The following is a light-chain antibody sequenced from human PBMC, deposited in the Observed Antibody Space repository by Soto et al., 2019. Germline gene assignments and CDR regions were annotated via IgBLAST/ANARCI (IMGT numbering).Light chain of an antibody. V-gene: IGLV1-40*01. Sequence: QSVLTQPPSVSGAPGQRVTISCTGSRSNIGAPYDVHWYQHLPGTAPKLLIYGNSNRPSGVPDRCSGSKSGTSASLAITGLQAEDEAEYYCQAYDSRLGGYVIFGGGTKLSV. CDR1: RSNIGAPYD. CDR3: QAYDSRLGGYVI. CDR2: GNS. J-gene: IGLJ2*01.